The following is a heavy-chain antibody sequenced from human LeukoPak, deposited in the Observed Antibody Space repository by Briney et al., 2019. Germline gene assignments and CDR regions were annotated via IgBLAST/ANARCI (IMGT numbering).Heavy chain of an antibody. Sequence: PGGSLRLSCAASGVTFSSYAMNWVCKRPGPGLEWVSVISGNGGSTYYADSSKGRFTISREDSKNTLYLQMNSLRAEDTAVYYCARDGSGSYSSYYYYGMDVWGQGTTVTVSS. D-gene: IGHD3-10*01. CDR3: ARDGSGSYSSYYYYGMDV. CDR1: GVTFSSYA. CDR2: ISGNGGST. J-gene: IGHJ6*02. V-gene: IGHV3-23*01.